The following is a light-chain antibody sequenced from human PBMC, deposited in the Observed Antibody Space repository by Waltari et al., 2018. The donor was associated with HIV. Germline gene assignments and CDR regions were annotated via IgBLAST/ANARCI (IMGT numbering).Light chain of an antibody. CDR1: SSNIGSNT. CDR3: AAWDDSLNGPYV. J-gene: IGLJ1*01. CDR2: SNN. Sequence: QSVLTQPPSASGTPGQRVTISCSGSSSNIGSNTVNWYQQLPGTAPKLLIYSNNHRPSGVPDRFAGSKSGTSASRAISGLQSEDEADYYCAAWDDSLNGPYVFGTGTKVTVL. V-gene: IGLV1-44*01.